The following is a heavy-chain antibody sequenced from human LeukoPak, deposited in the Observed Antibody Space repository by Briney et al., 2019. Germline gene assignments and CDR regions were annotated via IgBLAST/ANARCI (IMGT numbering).Heavy chain of an antibody. D-gene: IGHD2-2*01. V-gene: IGHV4-61*02. Sequence: SQTLSLTRTVSGGSISSGNYYWSWIRQPAGKGLEWIGRIYTSGSTNYNPSLKSRVTISVDTSKNQFSLKLSSVTAADTAVYYCARSIVVVPAASLGDAFDIWGQGTMVTVSS. CDR2: IYTSGST. CDR3: ARSIVVVPAASLGDAFDI. J-gene: IGHJ3*02. CDR1: GGSISSGNYY.